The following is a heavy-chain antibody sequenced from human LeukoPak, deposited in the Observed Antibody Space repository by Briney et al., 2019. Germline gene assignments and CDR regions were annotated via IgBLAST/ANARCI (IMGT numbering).Heavy chain of an antibody. D-gene: IGHD6-13*01. V-gene: IGHV4-39*01. CDR1: GGSISSSSYY. CDR3: ARLPSRAAAGTSY. Sequence: PSETLSLTCTVSGGSISSSSYYWGWIRQPPGKGLEWIGSFYYSKSTYYNPSLKSRVTISVDTSKNQFSLKLSSVTAADTAVYYCARLPSRAAAGTSYWGQGTLVTVSS. CDR2: FYYSKST. J-gene: IGHJ4*02.